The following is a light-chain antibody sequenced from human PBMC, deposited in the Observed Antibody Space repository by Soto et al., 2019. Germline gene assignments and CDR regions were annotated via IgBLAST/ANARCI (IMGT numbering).Light chain of an antibody. CDR2: GVS. CDR1: QSVSSN. CDR3: QQYNNWQT. V-gene: IGKV3-15*01. J-gene: IGKJ1*01. Sequence: EIVMTQSPASLSVSPGERATLSCRASQSVSSNLAWYQQKPGQAPRLLIYGVSTRATGIPARFSGSGSGTEFTLNISSLQSEDFAVYYCQQYNNWQTFGQGTKVEIK.